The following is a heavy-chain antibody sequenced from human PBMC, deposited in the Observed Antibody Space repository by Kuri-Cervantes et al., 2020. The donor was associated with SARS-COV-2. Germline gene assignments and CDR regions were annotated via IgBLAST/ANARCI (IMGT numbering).Heavy chain of an antibody. CDR1: GYIFTSYD. J-gene: IGHJ6*03. V-gene: IGHV1-8*03. D-gene: IGHD3-9*01. CDR2: MNPNSGNT. Sequence: AVKVSCKASGYIFTSYDINWVRQATGQGLEWMGWMNPNSGNTDYAQKFQGRVTITRNTSISTVYMELSSLRSEDTAVYYCAREQQTYYDILTGNTGGYYYYYMDVWGKGTTVTVSS. CDR3: AREQQTYYDILTGNTGGYYYYYMDV.